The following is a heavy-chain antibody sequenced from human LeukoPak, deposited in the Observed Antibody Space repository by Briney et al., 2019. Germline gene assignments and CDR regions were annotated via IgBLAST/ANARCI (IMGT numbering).Heavy chain of an antibody. Sequence: SQTLSLTCTVSGDSISSYYWNWIRQPPGKGLEWIGYIYYTGSTNYNPSLKSRVTISVDASKNQFSLKLSSVTAADTAVYYCARAGYNWFGEKGPTDWGQGTLVTVSS. D-gene: IGHD3-10*01. CDR1: GDSISSYY. V-gene: IGHV4-59*01. J-gene: IGHJ4*02. CDR2: IYYTGST. CDR3: ARAGYNWFGEKGPTD.